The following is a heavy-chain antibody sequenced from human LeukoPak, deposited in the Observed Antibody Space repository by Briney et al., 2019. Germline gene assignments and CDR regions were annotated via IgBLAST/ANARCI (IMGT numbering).Heavy chain of an antibody. CDR1: GFTFSTYG. D-gene: IGHD3-16*01. V-gene: IGHV3-33*01. CDR2: IWHDGSHK. J-gene: IGHJ3*01. Sequence: QPGGSLRLSCAASGFTFSTYGMHWVRQAPGKGLEWVIVIWHDGSHKDYADSVKGRFTISRDNSKNTLYLQMNDLRAGDTAMYYCVRGWGSNVYASAFDVWGQGTMVTVSS. CDR3: VRGWGSNVYASAFDV.